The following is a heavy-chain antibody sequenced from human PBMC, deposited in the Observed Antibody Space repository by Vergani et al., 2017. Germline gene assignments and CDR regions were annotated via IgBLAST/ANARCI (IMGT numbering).Heavy chain of an antibody. Sequence: QVQLVESGGGLVKPGGSLRLSCAASGFTFSDHYMSWVRQAPGKGLEWISYMSSGDSIYYADSVKGRFTVSRDNTNNTLYLQMNILRAEDTAVYYCARETDTGSAVSYNYYAMDVWGQGTTVSVSS. CDR2: MSSGDSI. D-gene: IGHD3-9*01. CDR1: GFTFSDHY. V-gene: IGHV3-11*04. J-gene: IGHJ6*02. CDR3: ARETDTGSAVSYNYYAMDV.